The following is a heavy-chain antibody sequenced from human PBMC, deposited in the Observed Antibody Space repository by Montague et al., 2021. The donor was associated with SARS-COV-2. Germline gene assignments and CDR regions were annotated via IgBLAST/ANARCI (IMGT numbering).Heavy chain of an antibody. CDR2: LYYNGMT. Sequence: TLSLTCTVSGGSISSGGYYWSWIRQHPGKGLEWIGYLYYNGMTHYSPSLKSRASFSLDTSKNQFSLKLTSATATDSALYFCVSSLPGNQFQFDYWGQGALVTVSS. CDR3: VSSLPGNQFQFDY. CDR1: GGSISSGGYY. J-gene: IGHJ4*02. V-gene: IGHV4-31*03. D-gene: IGHD1-14*01.